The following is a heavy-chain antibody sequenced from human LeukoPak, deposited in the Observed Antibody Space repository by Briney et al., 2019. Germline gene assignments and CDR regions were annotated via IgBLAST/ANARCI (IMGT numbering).Heavy chain of an antibody. CDR3: ARRLLLSGSYYRGFDY. CDR1: GFTFSTYW. D-gene: IGHD1-26*01. J-gene: IGHJ4*02. V-gene: IGHV3-7*03. CDR2: INQDGREK. Sequence: GGSLRLSCAASGFTFSTYWMSWVRQAPGKGLEWVANINQDGREKYFVDSVKGRFTISRDNAKNSLYLQMNTLRAGDTAVYYCARRLLLSGSYYRGFDYWGQGTLVTVSS.